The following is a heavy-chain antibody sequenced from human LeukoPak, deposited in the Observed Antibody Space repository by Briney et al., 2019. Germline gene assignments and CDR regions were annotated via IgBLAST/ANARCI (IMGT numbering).Heavy chain of an antibody. V-gene: IGHV3-48*03. CDR3: ARDKARLLWFGELRSYGMDV. J-gene: IGHJ6*04. Sequence: GGSLRLSCAASGFTFSSYEMNWVRQAPGKGLEWVSYISSSGSTIYYADFVKGRFTISRDNAKNSLYLQMNSLRAEDTAVYYCARDKARLLWFGELRSYGMDVWGKGTTVTVSS. CDR1: GFTFSSYE. D-gene: IGHD3-10*01. CDR2: ISSSGSTI.